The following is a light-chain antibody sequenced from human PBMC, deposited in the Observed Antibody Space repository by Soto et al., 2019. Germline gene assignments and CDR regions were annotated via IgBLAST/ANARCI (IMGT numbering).Light chain of an antibody. J-gene: IGLJ2*01. CDR1: SSDFGDYHY. V-gene: IGLV1-51*01. Sequence: QSALTQPPSASGSPGQSVTISCTGSSSDFGDYHYVSWYQQYPGKAPKLMIYDNNKRPSGIPDRFSGSKSGTSATLGITGLQTGDEAEYYCGTWDNSLSAGVFGGGTKLTVL. CDR3: GTWDNSLSAGV. CDR2: DNN.